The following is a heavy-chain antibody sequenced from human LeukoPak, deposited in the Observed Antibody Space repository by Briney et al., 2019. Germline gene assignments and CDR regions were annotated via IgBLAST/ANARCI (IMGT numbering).Heavy chain of an antibody. CDR3: ARGPGPFDY. V-gene: IGHV4-39*01. Sequence: SETLSLTCTVSGGSISSSSYYWGWIRRPPGKGLEWIGSIYYSGSTYYNPSLKSRVTISVDTSENQFSLKLSSVTAADTAVYYCARGPGPFDYWGQGTLVTVSS. D-gene: IGHD1-1*01. CDR1: GGSISSSSYY. CDR2: IYYSGST. J-gene: IGHJ4*02.